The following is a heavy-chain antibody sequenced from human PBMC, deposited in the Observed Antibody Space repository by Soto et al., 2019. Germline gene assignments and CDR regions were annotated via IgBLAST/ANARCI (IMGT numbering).Heavy chain of an antibody. CDR2: IDYSGST. CDR1: GGSISSGGYY. CDR3: ARGGRRSPGRDV. J-gene: IGHJ6*02. Sequence: QVQLQESGPGLVKPSQTLSLTCTVSGGSISSGGYYWSWIRQHPGTGLEWIGYIDYSGSTYYNPSLKSRVTISVDTSKNQFSLKLSSVTAADTAVYYCARGGRRSPGRDVWGQGTTVTVSS. V-gene: IGHV4-31*03.